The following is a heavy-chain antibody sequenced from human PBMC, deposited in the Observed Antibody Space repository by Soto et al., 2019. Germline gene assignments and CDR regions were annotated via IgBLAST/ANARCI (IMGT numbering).Heavy chain of an antibody. CDR2: ISVYNGNT. J-gene: IGHJ4*02. CDR3: ARADPTTGTTVYFDY. CDR1: GYSFSTYG. D-gene: IGHD1-1*01. Sequence: ASVKVSCKASGYSFSTYGITWVRQAPGQGLEWMGWISVYNGNTNYAQKLQGRVIMTTDTSTSTAYMELWSLRSDDTAIYFCARADPTTGTTVYFDYWGQGTLVTVSS. V-gene: IGHV1-18*01.